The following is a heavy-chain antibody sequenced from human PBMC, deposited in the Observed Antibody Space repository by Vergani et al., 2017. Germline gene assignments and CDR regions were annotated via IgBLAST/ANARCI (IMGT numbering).Heavy chain of an antibody. D-gene: IGHD6-6*01. Sequence: QVQLVQSGAEVKKPGASVKVSCKASGYTFTGYYMHWVRQAPGQGLEWMGWINPKSGGTNYAQKFQGRGTMTRDTSISTAYMGLSRLRSDDTAVYYCERRGYSSSSPGFGYYYYYMDVWGKGTTVTVSS. CDR2: INPKSGGT. CDR3: ERRGYSSSSPGFGYYYYYMDV. CDR1: GYTFTGYY. J-gene: IGHJ6*03. V-gene: IGHV1-2*02.